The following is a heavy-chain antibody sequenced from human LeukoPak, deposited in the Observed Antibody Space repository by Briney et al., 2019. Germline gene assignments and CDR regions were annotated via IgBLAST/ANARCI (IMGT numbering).Heavy chain of an antibody. V-gene: IGHV3-74*01. D-gene: IGHD6-13*01. Sequence: GGSLRLSCAASGSYWMHWVRQAPGKGLVWVSHINSDGSWTSYADSVKGRFTISKDNAKNTVYLQINSLRDEDTAVYYCARWGHLVRQAAGDYWGQGTLVTVSS. CDR2: INSDGSWT. CDR3: ARWGHLVRQAAGDY. J-gene: IGHJ4*02. CDR1: GSYW.